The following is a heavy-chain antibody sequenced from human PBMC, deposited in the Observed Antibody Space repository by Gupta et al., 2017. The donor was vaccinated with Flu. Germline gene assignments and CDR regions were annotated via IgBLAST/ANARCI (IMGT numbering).Heavy chain of an antibody. Sequence: EVQLVESGGDLIQPGWSLRLSCAVSGVSLRSNYMNWVRQAPGKGPEWVSVIHSAGVTHYSDSVRGRFTISRDDSKNALYLEMNDLRVEDTAVYYCARDNPPGGIIFWGQGTLVTVSS. CDR1: GVSLRSNY. CDR3: ARDNPPGGIIF. V-gene: IGHV3-53*01. J-gene: IGHJ4*02. D-gene: IGHD2-21*01. CDR2: IHSAGVT.